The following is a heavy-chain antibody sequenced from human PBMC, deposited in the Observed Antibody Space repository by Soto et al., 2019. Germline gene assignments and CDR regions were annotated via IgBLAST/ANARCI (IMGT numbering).Heavy chain of an antibody. CDR1: GYTFTGYY. CDR2: INPNSGGT. J-gene: IGHJ3*02. V-gene: IGHV1-2*04. Sequence: ASVKVSCKASGYTFTGYYMHWVRQAPGQGLEWMGWINPNSGGTNYAQKFQGWVTMTRDTSISTAYMELSRLRSDDTAVYYCARVQMGATTGLMLAFDIWGQGTMVTVSS. CDR3: ARVQMGATTGLMLAFDI. D-gene: IGHD1-26*01.